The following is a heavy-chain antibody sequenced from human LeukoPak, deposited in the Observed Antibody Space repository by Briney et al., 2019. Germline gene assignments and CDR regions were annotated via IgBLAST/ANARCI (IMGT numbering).Heavy chain of an antibody. Sequence: GGSLRLSCAASGFTFSSYGMHWVRQAPGKGLEWVAFIRYDGSNKYYADSVKGRFTMSRDNSRNTLYLQMGSLRPEDTAVYYCARDGKATNDYWGQGTLVTVSS. CDR3: ARDGKATNDY. V-gene: IGHV3-30*02. CDR1: GFTFSSYG. D-gene: IGHD5-24*01. CDR2: IRYDGSNK. J-gene: IGHJ4*02.